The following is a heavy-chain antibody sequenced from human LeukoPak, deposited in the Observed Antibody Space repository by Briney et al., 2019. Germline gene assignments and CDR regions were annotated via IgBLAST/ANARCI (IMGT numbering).Heavy chain of an antibody. V-gene: IGHV4-59*08. CDR2: IYYSGYT. Sequence: KPSETLSLTCTVSGGSISSYYWSWIRQPPGKGLEWIGYIYYSGYTNYNPSLKSRVTISVDTSKNQFSLKLSSVTAADTAVYYCARRIYYYGSGSYYNWFDPWGQGTLVTVSS. J-gene: IGHJ5*02. CDR1: GGSISSYY. CDR3: ARRIYYYGSGSYYNWFDP. D-gene: IGHD3-10*01.